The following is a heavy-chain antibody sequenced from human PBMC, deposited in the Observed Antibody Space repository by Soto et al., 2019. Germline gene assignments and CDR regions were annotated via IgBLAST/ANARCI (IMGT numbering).Heavy chain of an antibody. V-gene: IGHV4-59*01. CDR1: GGSITSSY. CDR2: IYDTGISCYTPST. CDR3: ARGEDAFFYYGLDV. Sequence: PSETLSLTCTVSGGSITSSYWSWIRRPPGKGLEWIAYIYDTGISCYTPSTSYNPSLKSRVTMSVDTSKSQFSLKLTSVTAPDTAVYYCARGEDAFFYYGLDVWGQGITVTVSS. J-gene: IGHJ6*02.